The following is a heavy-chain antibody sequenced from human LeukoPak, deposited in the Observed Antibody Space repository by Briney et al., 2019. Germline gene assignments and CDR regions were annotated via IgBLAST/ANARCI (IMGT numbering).Heavy chain of an antibody. CDR3: ARVDRLYHRRELPLHIDY. J-gene: IGHJ4*02. D-gene: IGHD1-26*01. CDR1: GFTFSSYG. V-gene: IGHV3-33*08. Sequence: PGGSLRLSCAASGFTFSSYGMHWVRQAPGKGLEWVAVIWYDGSNKYYADSVKGRFTISRDNSKNTLYLQMNSLRAEDTAVYYCARVDRLYHRRELPLHIDYWGQGTLVTVSS. CDR2: IWYDGSNK.